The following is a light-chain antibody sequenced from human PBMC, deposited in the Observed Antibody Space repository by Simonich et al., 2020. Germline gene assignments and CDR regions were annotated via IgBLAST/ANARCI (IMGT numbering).Light chain of an antibody. CDR2: CAS. J-gene: IGKJ4*01. CDR1: QSVLYSSNNKNN. Sequence: DIVMTQSPDSLAVSLGERATINCKSSQSVLYSSNNKNNLAWYQQKPGQPPKLLIYCASTRESGGPDRFSGSGSGTDFTLTISSLQAEDVAVYYCQQYYSTPLTFGGGTKVEIK. CDR3: QQYYSTPLT. V-gene: IGKV4-1*01.